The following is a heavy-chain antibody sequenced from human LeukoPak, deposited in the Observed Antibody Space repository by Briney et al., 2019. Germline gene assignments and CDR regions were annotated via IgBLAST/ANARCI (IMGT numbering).Heavy chain of an antibody. V-gene: IGHV1-69*13. Sequence: ASVKVSCKASGGTFSSYAISWVRQAPGLGLEWMGGIIPIFGTANYAQKFQGRVTITADESTSTAYMELSSLRSEDTAVYYCARDNAATAFDIWGQGTMVTVSS. CDR1: GGTFSSYA. J-gene: IGHJ3*02. D-gene: IGHD6-25*01. CDR2: IIPIFGTA. CDR3: ARDNAATAFDI.